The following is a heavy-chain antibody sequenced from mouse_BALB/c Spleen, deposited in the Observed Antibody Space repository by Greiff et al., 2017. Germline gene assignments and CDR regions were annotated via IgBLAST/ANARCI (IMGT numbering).Heavy chain of an antibody. CDR1: GFTFSSYT. D-gene: IGHD1-2*01. CDR3: ARMPSLLRLREYYALDY. CDR2: ISNGGGST. Sequence: DVKLVESGGGLVQPGGSLKLSCAASGFTFSSYTMSWVRQTPEKRLEWVAYISNGGGSTYYPDTVKGRFTISRDNAKNTLYLQMSSLKSEDTAMYYCARMPSLLRLREYYALDYWGQGTSVTVSS. V-gene: IGHV5-12-2*01. J-gene: IGHJ4*01.